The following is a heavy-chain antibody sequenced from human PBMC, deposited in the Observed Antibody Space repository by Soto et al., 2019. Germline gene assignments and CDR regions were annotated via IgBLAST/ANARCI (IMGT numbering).Heavy chain of an antibody. CDR2: ISGSGGSV. J-gene: IGHJ4*02. D-gene: IGHD3-3*01. V-gene: IGHV3-23*01. Sequence: EVQLLESGGGLVQPGGSLRLSCAASGFTFSSYAMSWVRQAPGKGLVWVSAISGSGGSVYYADSVKGRFTISRDNSKNTLYLQMHSLRAEDTGVYYCAKDQAIFGVVIFGDNWGQGTLVTFS. CDR1: GFTFSSYA. CDR3: AKDQAIFGVVIFGDN.